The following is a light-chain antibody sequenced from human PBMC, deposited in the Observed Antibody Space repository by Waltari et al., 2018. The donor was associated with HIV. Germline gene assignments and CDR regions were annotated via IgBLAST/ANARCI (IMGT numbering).Light chain of an antibody. CDR3: SSYTRSTVYV. J-gene: IGLJ1*01. CDR1: TSDVGGYNY. Sequence: QSALTQPASVSGSPGQSITISCTGTTSDVGGYNYVSWDHQLPSKTPKLMIFEVSKRPLRVSNRFSGSKSGSTASLTISGLQAEDEADYYCSSYTRSTVYVFGTGTKVTVL. V-gene: IGLV2-14*01. CDR2: EVS.